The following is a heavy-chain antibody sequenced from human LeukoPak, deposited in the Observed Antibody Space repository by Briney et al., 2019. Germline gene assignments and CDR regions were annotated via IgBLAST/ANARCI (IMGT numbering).Heavy chain of an antibody. CDR3: ASDSYSSIGYF. Sequence: SETLSLTCVMYGGSCTGYYWSWIRQSPGKGLEWIGEISPRGTKYNPSLKSRVTISLDTTKNQFSLILTSVTAADAAVYFCASDSYSSIGYFWSQGTLVTVSS. CDR2: ISPRGT. D-gene: IGHD6-13*01. J-gene: IGHJ4*02. CDR1: GGSCTGYY. V-gene: IGHV4-34*01.